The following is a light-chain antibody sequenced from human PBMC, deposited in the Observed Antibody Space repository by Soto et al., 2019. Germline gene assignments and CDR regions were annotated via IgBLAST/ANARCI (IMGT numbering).Light chain of an antibody. Sequence: DIQMTQSPSTLSGSVGDRVTITCRASQTISSWLAWYQQKPGKAPKLLIYKASTLKSGVPSRFSGSGSGTDFTLTISSLQPDDFATYYCQQYNSYSPLTFGGGTKVDTK. CDR1: QTISSW. CDR2: KAS. V-gene: IGKV1-5*03. J-gene: IGKJ4*01. CDR3: QQYNSYSPLT.